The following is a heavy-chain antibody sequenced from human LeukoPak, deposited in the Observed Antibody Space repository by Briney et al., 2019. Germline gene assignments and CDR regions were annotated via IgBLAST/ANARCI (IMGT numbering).Heavy chain of an antibody. D-gene: IGHD2-15*01. CDR2: IYYSGYT. CDR1: GGSISSSTYN. Sequence: SETLSLTCTVSGGSISSSTYNWGWIRQLPGKGLEWIGSIYYSGYTYHNPSLESRVTMSVDTSKNQFSLKLTSVTAADTAVYYCATSGPGYYYGMDVWGQGTTVTVSS. CDR3: ATSGPGYYYGMDV. V-gene: IGHV4-39*01. J-gene: IGHJ6*02.